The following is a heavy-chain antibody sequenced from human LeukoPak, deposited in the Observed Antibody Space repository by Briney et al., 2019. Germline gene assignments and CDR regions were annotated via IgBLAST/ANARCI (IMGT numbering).Heavy chain of an antibody. D-gene: IGHD3-16*02. CDR1: GGSISSSNW. CDR3: ARDGDDYVWGSYRSSPPYYFDY. CDR2: IYHSGST. Sequence: SGTLSLTCAVSGGSISSSNWWSWVRQPPGKGLEWIGEIYHSGSTNYNPSLKSRVTISVDKSKNQFSLKLSSVTAADTAVYYCARDGDDYVWGSYRSSPPYYFDYWGQGTLVTVSS. J-gene: IGHJ4*02. V-gene: IGHV4-4*02.